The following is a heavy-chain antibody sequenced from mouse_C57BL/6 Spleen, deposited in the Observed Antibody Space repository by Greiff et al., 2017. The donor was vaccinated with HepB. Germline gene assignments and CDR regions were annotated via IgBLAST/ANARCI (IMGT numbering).Heavy chain of an antibody. CDR2: IDPSDSYT. J-gene: IGHJ3*01. D-gene: IGHD2-5*01. V-gene: IGHV1-59*01. CDR3: AREGAYYSNSY. CDR1: GYTFTSYW. Sequence: QVQLKQPGAELVRPGTSVKLSCKASGYTFTSYWMHWVKQRPGQGLEWIGVIDPSDSYTNYNQKFKGKATLTVDTSSSTAYMQLSSLTSEDSAVYYCAREGAYYSNSYWGQGTLVTVSA.